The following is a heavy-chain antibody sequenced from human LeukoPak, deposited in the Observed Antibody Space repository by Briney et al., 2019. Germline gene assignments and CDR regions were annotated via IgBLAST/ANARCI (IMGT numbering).Heavy chain of an antibody. CDR3: TTGLVGATTDYYYYGMDV. CDR2: IKSKTDGGTT. CDR1: GFTFSNAW. D-gene: IGHD1-26*01. J-gene: IGHJ6*02. V-gene: IGHV3-15*01. Sequence: GGSLRLSCAASGFTFSNAWMSWVRQAPGKGLEWFGRIKSKTDGGTTDYAAPVKGRFTISRDDSKNTLYLQMNSLKTEDTAVYYCTTGLVGATTDYYYYGMDVWGQGTTVTVTS.